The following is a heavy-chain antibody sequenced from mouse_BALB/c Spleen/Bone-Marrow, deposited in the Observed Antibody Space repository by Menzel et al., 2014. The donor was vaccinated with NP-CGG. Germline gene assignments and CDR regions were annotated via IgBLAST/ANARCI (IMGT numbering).Heavy chain of an antibody. D-gene: IGHD6-1*01. J-gene: IGHJ2*01. V-gene: IGHV1-80*01. Sequence: VQLQQSGAELVRPGSSVKISCKASGYAFSGYWMNWVKQRPGQGLEWIGQIYPGDGDTDYNGKFKGKATLTADKSSSTAYMQLSSLTPEGSAVYLCTTRGLSVCYWGQDTTLPVPS. CDR1: GYAFSGYW. CDR3: TTRGLSVCY. CDR2: IYPGDGDT.